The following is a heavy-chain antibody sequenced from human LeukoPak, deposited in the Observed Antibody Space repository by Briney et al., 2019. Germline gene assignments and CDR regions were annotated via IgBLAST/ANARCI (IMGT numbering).Heavy chain of an antibody. CDR3: ARDVLYYDFWRGSTLSPIDY. CDR1: GYSISSGYY. V-gene: IGHV4-4*07. D-gene: IGHD3-3*01. CDR2: IYTSGSS. J-gene: IGHJ4*02. Sequence: SETLSLTCAVSGYSISSGYYWGWIRQPAGKGLEWIGRIYTSGSSNYNPSLKSRVTMSVDTSKNQFSLKLSSVTAADTAVYYCARDVLYYDFWRGSTLSPIDYWGQGTLVTVSS.